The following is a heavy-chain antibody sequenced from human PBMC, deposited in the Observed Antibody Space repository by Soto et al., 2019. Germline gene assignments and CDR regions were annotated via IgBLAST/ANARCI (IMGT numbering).Heavy chain of an antibody. CDR3: ARGGRIRASGWFDY. D-gene: IGHD6-19*01. J-gene: IGHJ4*02. Sequence: EVQLVESGGGLVQPGGSLRLSCAASIFTFSTYWMSWVRQAPGKGLEWVANIQQDGSEKYYVDSVKGRFTISRDNAKNSLYLQMNSLRAEDTAVYYCARGGRIRASGWFDYWGQGTLVTVSS. CDR1: IFTFSTYW. CDR2: IQQDGSEK. V-gene: IGHV3-7*03.